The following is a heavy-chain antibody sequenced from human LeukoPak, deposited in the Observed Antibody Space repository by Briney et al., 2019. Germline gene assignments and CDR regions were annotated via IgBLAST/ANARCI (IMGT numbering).Heavy chain of an antibody. CDR1: GFTFSSYA. D-gene: IGHD3-16*01. Sequence: GGSLRLSCAASGFTFSSYAMSWVRQAPGKGLEWVSSISASGGSTYYADSVKGRFTISRDNSKNTLYLQMNSLRAEDTAVYYCAKDLGEDFDYWGQGTLVTVSS. CDR3: AKDLGEDFDY. J-gene: IGHJ4*02. CDR2: ISASGGST. V-gene: IGHV3-23*01.